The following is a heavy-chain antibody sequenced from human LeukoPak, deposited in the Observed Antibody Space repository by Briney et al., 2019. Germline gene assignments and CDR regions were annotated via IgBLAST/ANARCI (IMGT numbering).Heavy chain of an antibody. D-gene: IGHD5-24*01. Sequence: PGGSLRLSCAASGFTVSSNYMSWVRQAPGKGLEWVSAISGSGGSTYYADSVKGRFTISRDNSKNTLYLQMNSLRAEDTAVYYCARDLDDLFDYWGQGTLVTVSS. CDR2: ISGSGGST. V-gene: IGHV3-23*01. J-gene: IGHJ4*02. CDR1: GFTVSSNY. CDR3: ARDLDDLFDY.